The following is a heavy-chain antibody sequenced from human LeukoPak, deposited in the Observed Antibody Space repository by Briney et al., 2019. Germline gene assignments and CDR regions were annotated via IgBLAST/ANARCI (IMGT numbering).Heavy chain of an antibody. Sequence: ASVKVSCKASGYTFTSYGISWVRQAPGQGLEWMGWISAYNGNTKYSQKFQGRVTITRDTSASTAYMELSSLRPEDTAVYYCARGTVLLWFGELFQIDYWGQGTLVTVSS. CDR3: ARGTVLLWFGELFQIDY. CDR1: GYTFTSYG. V-gene: IGHV1-18*01. J-gene: IGHJ4*02. CDR2: ISAYNGNT. D-gene: IGHD3-10*01.